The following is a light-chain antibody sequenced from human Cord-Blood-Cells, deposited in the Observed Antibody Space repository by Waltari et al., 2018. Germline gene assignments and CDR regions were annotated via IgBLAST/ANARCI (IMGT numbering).Light chain of an antibody. CDR3: QQYNSYWT. Sequence: DSQKTQSPSTLSASVGDRVTIPCRATQSISSWLAWYQQKPGKAPKLLIYKAASLESGVPSRFSGSGSGTEFTLTISSLQPDDFATYYCQQYNSYWTFGQGT. CDR2: KAA. J-gene: IGKJ1*01. V-gene: IGKV1-5*03. CDR1: QSISSW.